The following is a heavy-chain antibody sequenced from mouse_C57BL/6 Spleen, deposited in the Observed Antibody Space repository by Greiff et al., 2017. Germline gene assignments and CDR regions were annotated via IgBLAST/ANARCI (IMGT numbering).Heavy chain of an antibody. CDR3: ARPIYYSNYGFDY. V-gene: IGHV5-17*01. CDR1: GFTFSDYG. J-gene: IGHJ2*01. Sequence: EVKLMESGGGLVKPGGSLKLSCAASGFTFSDYGMHWVRQAPEKGLEWVAYISSGSSTIYYADTVKGRFTISRDNAKNTLFLQMTSLRSEDTAIYYCARPIYYSNYGFDYWGQGTTRTVSS. CDR2: ISSGSSTI. D-gene: IGHD2-5*01.